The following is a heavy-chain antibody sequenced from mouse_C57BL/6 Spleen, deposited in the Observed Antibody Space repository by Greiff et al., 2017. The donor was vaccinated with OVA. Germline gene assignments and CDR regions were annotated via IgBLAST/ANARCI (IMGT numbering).Heavy chain of an antibody. V-gene: IGHV1-15*01. Sequence: VKLVESGAELVRPGASVTLSCKASGYTFTDYEMHWVKQTPVHGLEWIGAIDPETGGTAYNQKFKGKAILTADKSSSTAYMELRSLTSEDSAVYYCTRKDYYGSIWCFDVWGTGTTVTVSS. D-gene: IGHD1-1*01. CDR2: IDPETGGT. CDR3: TRKDYYGSIWCFDV. CDR1: GYTFTDYE. J-gene: IGHJ1*03.